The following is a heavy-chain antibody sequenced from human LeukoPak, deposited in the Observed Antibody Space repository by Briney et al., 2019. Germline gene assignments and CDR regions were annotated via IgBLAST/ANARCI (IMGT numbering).Heavy chain of an antibody. CDR2: FDPEDGET. CDR1: GYTLTELS. D-gene: IGHD3-16*02. Sequence: GASVKVSCKVSGYTLTELSMHWVRQAPGKGLEGMGGFDPEDGETIYAQKFQGRVTMTEDTSTDTAYMELSSLRSEDTAVYYCATGVITFGGVIETDYWGQGTLVTVSS. CDR3: ATGVITFGGVIETDY. V-gene: IGHV1-24*01. J-gene: IGHJ4*02.